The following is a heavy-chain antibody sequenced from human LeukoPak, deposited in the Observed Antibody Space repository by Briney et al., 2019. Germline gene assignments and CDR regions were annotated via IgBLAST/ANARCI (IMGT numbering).Heavy chain of an antibody. CDR1: GDSISGYY. Sequence: PSETLSLTCTVSGDSISGYYWSWIRQPPGKGLEWIGEINHSGSTNYNPSLKSRATISVDTSKNQFSLRLSSVTAADTAVYYCSRVSGGTVTRTHNSFDTCVPATLVPFSS. CDR3: SRVSGGTVTRTHNSFDT. V-gene: IGHV4-34*01. J-gene: IGHJ5*02. CDR2: INHSGST. D-gene: IGHD1-7*01.